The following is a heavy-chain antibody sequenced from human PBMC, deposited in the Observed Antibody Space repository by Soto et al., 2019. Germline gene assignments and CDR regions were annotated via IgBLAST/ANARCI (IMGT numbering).Heavy chain of an antibody. D-gene: IGHD3-10*01. J-gene: IGHJ4*02. CDR3: AKNYYGSGSYYNPVDY. Sequence: EVQVLESGGGLVQPGGSLRLSCAASGFTFSSYAMSWVRQAPGKGLEWVSGISGSGGSTYYADSVKGRFTISRDNSKNNLYLKMNSLRAEDTAVYYCAKNYYGSGSYYNPVDYWGQGTLVTVSS. CDR1: GFTFSSYA. V-gene: IGHV3-23*01. CDR2: ISGSGGST.